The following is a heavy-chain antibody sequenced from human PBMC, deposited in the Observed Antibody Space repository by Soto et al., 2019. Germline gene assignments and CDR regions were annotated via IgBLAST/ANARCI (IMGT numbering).Heavy chain of an antibody. CDR2: IDPSGGST. Sequence: QVQLVQSGAEVKKPGASVKVSCKASGYSFTNYYMHWVRQAPGQGLEWIGMIDPSGGSTSYAQKFQGRVTLNRDTSTSTVYLARGRLRSEDTAVYYCVRRDDGDYYYGMDVWGQGTTVTVS. CDR1: GYSFTNYY. D-gene: IGHD2-21*02. J-gene: IGHJ6*02. V-gene: IGHV1-46*01. CDR3: VRRDDGDYYYGMDV.